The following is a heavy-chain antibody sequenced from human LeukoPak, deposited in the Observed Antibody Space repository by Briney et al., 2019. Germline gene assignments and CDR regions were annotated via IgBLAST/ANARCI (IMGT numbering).Heavy chain of an antibody. CDR1: GFSVASIY. V-gene: IGHV3-53*01. D-gene: IGHD3-10*01. CDR2: IHGNGGT. CDR3: ARGFHFYASGTYSGAFDY. J-gene: IGHJ4*02. Sequence: PGGSLRLPCSASGFSVASIYISWVRQAPGKGLQWGPVIHGNGGTVYAVSVRGRFTISRDNTKTTLHLQMDNLRAEDTAVYYCARGFHFYASGTYSGAFDYWGQGTLVSVSS.